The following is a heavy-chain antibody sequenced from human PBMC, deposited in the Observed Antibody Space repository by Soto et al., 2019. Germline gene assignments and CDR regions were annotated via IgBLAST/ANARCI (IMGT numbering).Heavy chain of an antibody. CDR2: INHSGST. CDR1: GGSFSGYY. J-gene: IGHJ4*02. CDR3: ARSVAVPGAHIDY. Sequence: SETLSLTCGVYGGSFSGYYWSWIRQSPGKGLEWLGEINHSGSTNYNPSLRSRVSISVDTSKNQFSLRLSSVTAADTAVYFCARSVAVPGAHIDYWGQGTQVTVSS. V-gene: IGHV4-34*01. D-gene: IGHD6-19*01.